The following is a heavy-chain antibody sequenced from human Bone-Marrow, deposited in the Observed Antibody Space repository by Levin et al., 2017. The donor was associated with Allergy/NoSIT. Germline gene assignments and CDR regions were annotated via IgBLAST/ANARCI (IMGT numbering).Heavy chain of an antibody. J-gene: IGHJ2*01. V-gene: IGHV1-2*06. Sequence: GASVKVSCKASGYTFTGYYMHWVRQAPGQGLEWMGRINPNSGGTNYAQKFQGRVTMTRDTSISTAYMELSRLRSDDTAVYYCARWGNSTKAYYDFWSGYYSHGYFDLWGRGTLVTVSS. CDR2: INPNSGGT. CDR3: ARWGNSTKAYYDFWSGYYSHGYFDL. D-gene: IGHD3-3*01. CDR1: GYTFTGYY.